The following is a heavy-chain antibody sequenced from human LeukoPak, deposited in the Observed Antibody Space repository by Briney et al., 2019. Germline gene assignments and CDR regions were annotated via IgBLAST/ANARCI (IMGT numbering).Heavy chain of an antibody. CDR2: ISSSSSYI. J-gene: IGHJ6*02. D-gene: IGHD2-15*01. CDR1: GFTFNSYS. V-gene: IGHV3-21*01. Sequence: GGSLRLSCAASGFTFNSYSMNWVRQAPGKGLEWVSSISSSSSYIYYADSVKGRFTISRDNAKNSLYLQMNSLRAEDTAVYYCARMVVVAAPTYYYYGMDVWGQGTTVTVSS. CDR3: ARMVVVAAPTYYYYGMDV.